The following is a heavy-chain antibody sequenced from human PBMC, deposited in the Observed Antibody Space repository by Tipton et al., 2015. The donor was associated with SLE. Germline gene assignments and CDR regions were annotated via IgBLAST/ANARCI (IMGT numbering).Heavy chain of an antibody. J-gene: IGHJ4*02. CDR3: ARHADTARLLDY. V-gene: IGHV4-34*01. D-gene: IGHD5-18*01. CDR2: INHSGST. CDR1: GGSFSGYY. Sequence: TLSLTCALYGGSFSGYYWSWIRQPPGKGLEWIGEINHSGSTNYNPSLNSRLTISVDTSKNQFSLKLTSVTAADTAVYYCARHADTARLLDYWGQGTLVSVSS.